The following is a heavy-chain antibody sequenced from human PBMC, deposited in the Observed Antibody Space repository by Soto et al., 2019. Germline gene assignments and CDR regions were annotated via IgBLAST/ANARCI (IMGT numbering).Heavy chain of an antibody. CDR3: ARDRTRQVGWLSGYDAFDI. Sequence: QVQLVQSGAEVKKPGSSVKVSCKASGGTFSSYAISWVRQAPGQGLEWMGGIIPIFGTANYAQKFQGRVTITADESTSTAYMELSSLGSEDSAVYYCARDRTRQVGWLSGYDAFDIWGQGTMVTVSS. CDR2: IIPIFGTA. D-gene: IGHD3-10*01. CDR1: GGTFSSYA. V-gene: IGHV1-69*01. J-gene: IGHJ3*02.